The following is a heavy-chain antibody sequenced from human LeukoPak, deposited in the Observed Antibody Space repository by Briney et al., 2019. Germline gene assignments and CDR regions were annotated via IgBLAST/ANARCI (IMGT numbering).Heavy chain of an antibody. CDR1: GYTFTSFG. Sequence: GAAVKVSCKASGYTFTSFGISWVRQAPGQGLEWMGWISAYNGNTNYAQKLQGRVTMTTDTSTSTAYMELRSLRSDDTAVYYCARDRIAVAGKYYFDYWGQGTLVPVSS. D-gene: IGHD6-19*01. V-gene: IGHV1-18*01. CDR3: ARDRIAVAGKYYFDY. CDR2: ISAYNGNT. J-gene: IGHJ4*02.